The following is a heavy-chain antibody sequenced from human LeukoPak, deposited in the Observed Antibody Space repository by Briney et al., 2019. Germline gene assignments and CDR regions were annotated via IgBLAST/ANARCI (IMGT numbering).Heavy chain of an antibody. J-gene: IGHJ3*02. CDR2: IYYSGST. D-gene: IGHD7-27*01. CDR1: GGSITSYY. CDR3: ASVTGLDAFDI. Sequence: SETLSLTCTVSGGSITSYYWSWIRQPPGKGLEWIGYIYYSGSTNYNPSLKSRVTISVDTSKNQFSLKLSSVTAADTAVYYCASVTGLDAFDIWGQGTMVTVSS. V-gene: IGHV4-59*01.